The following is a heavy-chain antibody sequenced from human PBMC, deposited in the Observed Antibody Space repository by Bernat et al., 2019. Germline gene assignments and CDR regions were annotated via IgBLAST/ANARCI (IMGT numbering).Heavy chain of an antibody. D-gene: IGHD3-22*01. CDR3: ARVAYYYDSSSYWDEDY. J-gene: IGHJ4*02. CDR1: GGSFSGYY. Sequence: QVQLQQWGAGLLKPSETLSLTCAVYGGSFSGYYWSWIRQPPGKGLEWIGEINHSGSTNYNPSLKSRVTISVDTSKDQFSLKLSSVTAADTAVYYCARVAYYYDSSSYWDEDYWGQGTLVTVSS. V-gene: IGHV4-34*01. CDR2: INHSGST.